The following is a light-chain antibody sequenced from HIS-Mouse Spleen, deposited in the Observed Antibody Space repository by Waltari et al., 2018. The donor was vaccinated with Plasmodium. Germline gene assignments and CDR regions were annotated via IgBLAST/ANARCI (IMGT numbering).Light chain of an antibody. V-gene: IGKV3-15*01. J-gene: IGKJ3*01. CDR1: N. Sequence: EIVITPSPATLSVSPGERATLSSNLAWYQQKPGQAPRLLIYGASTRATGIPARFSGSGSGTEFTLTISSLQSEDFAVYYCQQYNNWSFTFGPGTKVDIK. CDR2: GAS. CDR3: QQYNNWSFT.